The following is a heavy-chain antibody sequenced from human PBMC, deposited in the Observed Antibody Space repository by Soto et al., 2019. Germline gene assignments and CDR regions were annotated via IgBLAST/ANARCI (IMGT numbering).Heavy chain of an antibody. J-gene: IGHJ4*02. CDR1: RFTFGSYW. CDR3: AAGFPPDF. Sequence: EVLLVESGGGLVQPGGSLTLSCAASRFTFGSYWMNWVRQAPGKGLEWVANIKGDGSEKYYVDSVEGRFTISRDNTKNSLDLQMNRLRVEDTAVYYWAAGFPPDFWGQGTLVTVSS. CDR2: IKGDGSEK. D-gene: IGHD3-10*01. V-gene: IGHV3-7*01.